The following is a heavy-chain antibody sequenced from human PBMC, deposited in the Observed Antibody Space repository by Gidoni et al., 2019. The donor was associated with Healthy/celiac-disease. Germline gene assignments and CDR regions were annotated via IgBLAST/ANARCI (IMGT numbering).Heavy chain of an antibody. CDR1: GFTFSSSG. D-gene: IGHD3-9*01. CDR2: ISYDGSNR. Sequence: QVQLVGSGGGVVEPGGCRRLSCEAAGFTFSSSGMHWVRQAPGKGREWMAVISYDGSNRYYADSVKGRFSISIDNSKNTLYLQINSLRAEDTSVYYCAKMGYDIPAGWGQGTMVTVSS. CDR3: AKMGYDIPAG. J-gene: IGHJ3*01. V-gene: IGHV3-30*18.